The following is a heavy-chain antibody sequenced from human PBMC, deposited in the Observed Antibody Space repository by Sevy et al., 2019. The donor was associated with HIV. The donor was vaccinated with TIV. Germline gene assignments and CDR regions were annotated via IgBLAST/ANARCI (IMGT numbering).Heavy chain of an antibody. CDR3: ARDLEFYDYGAYGPSFMPDY. Sequence: GESLKISCAASGFTFSSYGMHWVRQAPGKGLEWVAVIWFDGSNTYYADSVKGRVTISRDIAENTLHLQMNSLRAEDTAVYYCARDLEFYDYGAYGPSFMPDYWGQGTLVTVSS. J-gene: IGHJ4*02. CDR2: IWFDGSNT. D-gene: IGHD3-16*01. CDR1: GFTFSSYG. V-gene: IGHV3-33*01.